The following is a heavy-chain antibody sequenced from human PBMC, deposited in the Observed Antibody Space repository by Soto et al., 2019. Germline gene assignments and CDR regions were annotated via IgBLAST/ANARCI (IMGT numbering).Heavy chain of an antibody. D-gene: IGHD2-2*01. J-gene: IGHJ5*02. Sequence: EASVKVSCKASGYTFTSYGISWVRQAPGQGLEWMGWISAYNGNTNYAQKLQGRVTMTTDTSTSTAYMELRSPRSDDTAVYYCARERGVGYCSSTSCQPRNWFDPWGQGTLVTVSS. CDR1: GYTFTSYG. CDR3: ARERGVGYCSSTSCQPRNWFDP. CDR2: ISAYNGNT. V-gene: IGHV1-18*01.